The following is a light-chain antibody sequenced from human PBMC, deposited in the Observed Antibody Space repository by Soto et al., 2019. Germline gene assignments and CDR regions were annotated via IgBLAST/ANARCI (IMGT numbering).Light chain of an antibody. Sequence: QLVLTQSSSASASLGSSVKLTCTLSSGHSSYIIAWHQRQPGKAPRYLMKLEGSGSYNKGSGVPDRFSGSSSGADRYLTISNLQFEDEADYYCETWDSNTSVFGGGTKLTVL. CDR1: SGHSSYI. CDR3: ETWDSNTSV. CDR2: LEGSGSY. J-gene: IGLJ3*02. V-gene: IGLV4-60*02.